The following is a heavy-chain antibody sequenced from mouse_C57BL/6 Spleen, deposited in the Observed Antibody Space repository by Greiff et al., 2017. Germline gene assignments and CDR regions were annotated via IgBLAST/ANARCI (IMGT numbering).Heavy chain of an antibody. CDR1: GYSFTGYY. CDR2: INPSTGGT. CDR3: ARLRDRDYFDY. Sequence: EVQLKQSGPELVKPGASVKISCKASGYSFTGYYMNWVKQSPEKSLEWIGEINPSTGGTTYNQKFKAKATLTVDKSSSTAYMQLKSLTSEDSAVYYCARLRDRDYFDYWGQGTTLTVSS. V-gene: IGHV1-42*01. J-gene: IGHJ2*01.